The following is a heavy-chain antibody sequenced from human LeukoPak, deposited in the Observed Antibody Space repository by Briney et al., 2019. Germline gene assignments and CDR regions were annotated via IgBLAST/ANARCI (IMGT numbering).Heavy chain of an antibody. CDR1: GGSFSGYY. V-gene: IGHV4-34*01. CDR2: INHSGST. CDR3: ARLEKLGYCSSTSCRPYGMDV. D-gene: IGHD2-2*01. Sequence: PPETLSLTCAVYGGSFSGYYWSWIRQPPGKGLEWIGEINHSGSTNYNPSLKSRVTISVDTSKNQFSLKLSSVTAADTAVYYCARLEKLGYCSSTSCRPYGMDVWGKGTTVTVSS. J-gene: IGHJ6*04.